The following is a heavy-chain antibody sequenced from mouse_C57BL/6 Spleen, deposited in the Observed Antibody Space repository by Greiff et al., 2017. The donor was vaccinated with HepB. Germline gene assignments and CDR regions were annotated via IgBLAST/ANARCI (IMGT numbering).Heavy chain of an antibody. J-gene: IGHJ2*01. Sequence: EVHLVESEGGLVQPGSSMKLSCTTSGFTFSDYYMAWVRQVPEKGLEWVANINYDGSSTYYLDSLKSRFIISRDNAKNILYLQMSSLKSEDTATYYCARAYYYGSSYFDYWAQGTTLIVSP. CDR3: ARAYYYGSSYFDY. CDR1: GFTFSDYY. V-gene: IGHV5-16*01. D-gene: IGHD1-1*01. CDR2: INYDGSST.